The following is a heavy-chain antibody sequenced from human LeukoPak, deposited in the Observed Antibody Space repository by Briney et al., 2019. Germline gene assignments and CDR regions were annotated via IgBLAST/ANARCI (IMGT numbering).Heavy chain of an antibody. CDR1: GGSISSSSYY. CDR3: ARQSVVVPAATNWFDP. J-gene: IGHJ5*02. Sequence: SETLSLTCTVSGGSISSSSYYWGWIRQPPGKGLEWIGSVYYSGSTYYNPSLKSGVTISVDTSKNQFSLRLSSVTAADTAVYYCARQSVVVPAATNWFDPWGQGTLVTVSS. D-gene: IGHD2-2*01. V-gene: IGHV4-39*01. CDR2: VYYSGST.